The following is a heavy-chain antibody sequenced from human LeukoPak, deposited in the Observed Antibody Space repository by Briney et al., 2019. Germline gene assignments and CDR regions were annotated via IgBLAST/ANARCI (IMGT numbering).Heavy chain of an antibody. Sequence: SETLSLTCTVSGGSISSGDYYWSWIRQPPGKGLEWIGYIYYSGSTYYNPSLKSRVTMSVDTSKNQFSLKLSSVTAADTAVYYCAREVDYGVTRWFDPWGQGTLVTVSS. CDR3: AREVDYGVTRWFDP. V-gene: IGHV4-30-4*01. D-gene: IGHD4-17*01. J-gene: IGHJ5*02. CDR2: IYYSGST. CDR1: GGSISSGDYY.